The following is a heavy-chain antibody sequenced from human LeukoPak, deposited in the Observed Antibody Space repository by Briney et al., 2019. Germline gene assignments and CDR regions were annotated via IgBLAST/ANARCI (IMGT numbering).Heavy chain of an antibody. Sequence: ASVKVSCKASGYTFTGYYMHWVRQAPGQGLEWMGWINPNSGGTNYAQKFQGRVTMTRDTSISTAYMELSRLRSDDTAVYYCATSGNYDILTGWEYYFDYWGQGTLVTVSS. CDR1: GYTFTGYY. CDR3: ATSGNYDILTGWEYYFDY. V-gene: IGHV1-2*02. J-gene: IGHJ4*02. D-gene: IGHD3-9*01. CDR2: INPNSGGT.